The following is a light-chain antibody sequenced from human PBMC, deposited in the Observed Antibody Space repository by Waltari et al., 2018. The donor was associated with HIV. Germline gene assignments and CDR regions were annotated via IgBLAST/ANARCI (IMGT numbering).Light chain of an antibody. CDR1: TSDIGGYNY. CDR2: DVT. CDR3: NSYAGSSKSYV. J-gene: IGLJ1*01. V-gene: IGLV2-8*01. Sequence: QSALTQPPSASGSPGQSVTISCTGTTSDIGGYNYVSWYQQHPGEAPRLIIYDVTKRPSGVPDRFSGSKSGNTASLTVSGLQAEDEAEYYCNSYAGSSKSYVFGTGTKVTDL.